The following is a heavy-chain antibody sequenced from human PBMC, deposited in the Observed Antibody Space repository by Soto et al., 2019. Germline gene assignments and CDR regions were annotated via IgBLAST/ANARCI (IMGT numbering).Heavy chain of an antibody. J-gene: IGHJ4*02. D-gene: IGHD1-26*01. V-gene: IGHV3-74*01. CDR2: IKSDGSIT. CDR1: GFTFSNYW. Sequence: EVQLVESGGGLVQPGGSLRLSCAVSGFTFSNYWMHWVRQAPGKGLVWVSRIKSDGSITTYADSVKGRFTISRDNAKNTLYLQMNNVRAEDTALYYCVRASGNYFFASWGQGTLVTVSS. CDR3: VRASGNYFFAS.